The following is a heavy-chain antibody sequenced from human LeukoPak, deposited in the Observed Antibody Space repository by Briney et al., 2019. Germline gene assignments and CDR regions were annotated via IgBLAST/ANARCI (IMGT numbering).Heavy chain of an antibody. CDR3: TRCGSDYAGSGY. J-gene: IGHJ4*02. V-gene: IGHV3-73*01. CDR1: GFTFSGSA. D-gene: IGHD2-21*02. Sequence: GGSLRLSCAASGFTFSGSAMHWVRQASGKGLEWVGRIRTKANSYATAYAASVKGRFTISRDDSKNTAYLQMNSLKTEDTAVYYCTRCGSDYAGSGYWGQGTLVTVSS. CDR2: IRTKANSYAT.